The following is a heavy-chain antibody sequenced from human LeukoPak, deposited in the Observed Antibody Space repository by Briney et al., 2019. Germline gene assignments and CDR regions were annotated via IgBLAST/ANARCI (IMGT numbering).Heavy chain of an antibody. CDR3: ARSAAGTYY. Sequence: KSGGSLRLSCVASGFTFSSYSMNWVRQAPGKGLEWVSSISSSSSYKYYTDSVKGRFTISRDNAKNPLYLQMNSLRAEDTAVYYCARSAAGTYYWGQGTLVTVSS. CDR2: ISSSSSYK. CDR1: GFTFSSYS. J-gene: IGHJ4*02. V-gene: IGHV3-21*01. D-gene: IGHD1-1*01.